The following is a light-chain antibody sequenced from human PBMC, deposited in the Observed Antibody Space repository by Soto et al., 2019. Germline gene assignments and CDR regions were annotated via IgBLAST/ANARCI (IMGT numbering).Light chain of an antibody. CDR2: EVT. J-gene: IGLJ1*01. Sequence: VLTQPASVSGSRGQSIIISFVGRDTDVGQDKSVSWYQQGPGQAPKLLIFEVTNRPSGVSKRFSGSRSGNTASLTISGLQPDDEGDYFCVSYTDTDTLVFGTGTKVTVL. CDR1: DTDVGQDKS. CDR3: VSYTDTDTLV. V-gene: IGLV2-14*01.